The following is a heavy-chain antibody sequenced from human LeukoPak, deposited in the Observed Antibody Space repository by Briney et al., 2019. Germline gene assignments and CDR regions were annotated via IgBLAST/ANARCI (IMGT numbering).Heavy chain of an antibody. Sequence: GRSLRLSCAASGFTFSSYAMHWVRQAPGKGLEWVAVISYDGSNKYYADSVKGRFTISRDNSKNTLYLQMNSLRAEDTAVYYCARTLSQLLALDYWGQGTLVTVSS. CDR1: GFTFSSYA. CDR2: ISYDGSNK. J-gene: IGHJ4*02. D-gene: IGHD2-2*01. V-gene: IGHV3-30-3*01. CDR3: ARTLSQLLALDY.